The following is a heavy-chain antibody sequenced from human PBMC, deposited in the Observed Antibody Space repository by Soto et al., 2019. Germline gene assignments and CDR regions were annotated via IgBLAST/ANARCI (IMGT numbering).Heavy chain of an antibody. CDR2: TYYRSKWYN. CDR3: ARGAHYDFWSGYSNFDY. V-gene: IGHV6-1*01. Sequence: SQTLSLTCAISGDSVSSNSAAWNWIRQSPSRGLEWLGRTYYRSKWYNDYAVSVKSRITINPDTSKNQFSLQLNSVTPEDTAVYYCARGAHYDFWSGYSNFDYWGQGTLVTVSS. J-gene: IGHJ4*02. CDR1: GDSVSSNSAA. D-gene: IGHD3-3*01.